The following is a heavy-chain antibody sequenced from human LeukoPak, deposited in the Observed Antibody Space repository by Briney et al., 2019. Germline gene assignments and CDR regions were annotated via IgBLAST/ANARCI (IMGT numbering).Heavy chain of an antibody. CDR2: INHNGNVN. D-gene: IGHD3-16*01. V-gene: IGHV3-7*03. Sequence: ETLSLTCTVSGASISTINWWSWVRQPPGKGLEWVASINHNGNVNYYVDSVKGRFTISRDNAKNSLYLQMSNLRAEDTAVYFCARGGGLDVWGQGATVTVSS. CDR1: GASISTINW. J-gene: IGHJ6*02. CDR3: ARGGGLDV.